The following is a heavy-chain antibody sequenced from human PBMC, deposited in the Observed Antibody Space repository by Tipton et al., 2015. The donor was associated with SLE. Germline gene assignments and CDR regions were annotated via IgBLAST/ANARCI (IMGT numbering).Heavy chain of an antibody. J-gene: IGHJ4*02. Sequence: QLVQSGAEVKKPGSSMKVSCTASGGTFSRYTISWLRQAPAQGLEWMGGIIPIFGTANYAQRFQGRVTITADTSTNTAYMELSSLRTDDTAVYYCAKEGYYAGSGYYFDYWGQGTQVTVSS. CDR1: GGTFSRYT. CDR2: IIPIFGTA. D-gene: IGHD3-22*01. V-gene: IGHV1-69*06. CDR3: AKEGYYAGSGYYFDY.